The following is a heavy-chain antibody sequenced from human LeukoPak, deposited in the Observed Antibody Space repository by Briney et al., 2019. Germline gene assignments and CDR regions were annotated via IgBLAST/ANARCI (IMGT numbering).Heavy chain of an antibody. CDR3: ARDNPDYDLSGYGVFDF. CDR2: IDHGGSS. V-gene: IGHV4-38-2*02. D-gene: IGHD3-22*01. CDR1: DYSISSVYY. J-gene: IGHJ4*02. Sequence: SETLSLTCNVSDYSISSVYYWGWIRQPPGKGLEWIGNIDHGGSSIYNSSLRSRVTISRDTSKNQFSLKLNSVTAADTAVYYCARDNPDYDLSGYGVFDFWGQGILVTVSS.